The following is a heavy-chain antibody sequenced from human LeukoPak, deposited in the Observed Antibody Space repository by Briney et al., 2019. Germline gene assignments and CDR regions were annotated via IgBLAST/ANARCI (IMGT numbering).Heavy chain of an antibody. CDR3: VREVHSGYYGMDV. J-gene: IGHJ6*02. V-gene: IGHV3-21*01. Sequence: PGGSLRLSCAASGFIFSSYSINWVRQVPGKGLEWVSSISSSSSYIYYADSVKGRFTISRDNAKNSLYLQMNSLRVEDTAVYYCVREVHSGYYGMDVWGQGTTVTVSS. D-gene: IGHD2-15*01. CDR1: GFIFSSYS. CDR2: ISSSSSYI.